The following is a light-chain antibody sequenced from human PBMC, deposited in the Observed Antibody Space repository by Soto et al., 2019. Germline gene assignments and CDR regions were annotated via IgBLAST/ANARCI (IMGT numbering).Light chain of an antibody. CDR1: SSDVGASND. J-gene: IGLJ3*02. CDR2: VDR. Sequence: QSALTQPASVSGSPGHSITISCTGTSSDVGASNDVSWYQQHPGKAPKLMIYVDRNRPSGVSDRFSDSKSGNTASLTISGLQAEDEADYYCNSNASTSARVFGGGTKLTVL. CDR3: NSNASTSARV. V-gene: IGLV2-14*01.